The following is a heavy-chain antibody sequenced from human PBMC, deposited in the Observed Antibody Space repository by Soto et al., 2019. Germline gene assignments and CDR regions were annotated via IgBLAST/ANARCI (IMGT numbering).Heavy chain of an antibody. Sequence: EVQLVESGGRLVQPGGSLRLSCAASGFMFSAYWMSWVRQNPGKGLEWVATISGGASDKFYVDSVKGRFTISRDDSKNTLFLQMDRLSAEDRAVYYWVRDDWHGFDSWGQGTLVTVSS. CDR2: ISGGASDK. CDR1: GFMFSAYW. V-gene: IGHV3-7*01. D-gene: IGHD2-21*01. J-gene: IGHJ4*02. CDR3: VRDDWHGFDS.